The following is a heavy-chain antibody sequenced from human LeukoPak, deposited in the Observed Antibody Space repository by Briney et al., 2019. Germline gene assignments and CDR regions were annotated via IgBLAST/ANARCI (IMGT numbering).Heavy chain of an antibody. D-gene: IGHD3-10*01. Sequence: GGSLRLSCAASGFTFSSYEMNWVRQAPGKGLVWVSYISSSGSTIYYADSVKGRFTISRDNAKNSLYLQMNSLRAEDTAVYYCARDLRRFGTLVEYWGQGTLVTVSS. CDR3: ARDLRRFGTLVEY. J-gene: IGHJ4*02. CDR1: GFTFSSYE. CDR2: ISSSGSTI. V-gene: IGHV3-48*03.